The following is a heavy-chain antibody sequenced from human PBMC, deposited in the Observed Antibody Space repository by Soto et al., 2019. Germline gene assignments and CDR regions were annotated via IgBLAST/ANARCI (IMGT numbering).Heavy chain of an antibody. Sequence: SETLSLTCAVYGGSFSGYYWSWIRQPPGKGLEWIGEINHSGSTNYNPSLKSQVTISVDTSKNQFSLKLSSVTAAGTAVFYCASALRLGIAARWVANWFDPWGQGTLVTV. J-gene: IGHJ5*02. CDR1: GGSFSGYY. D-gene: IGHD6-6*01. CDR2: INHSGST. CDR3: ASALRLGIAARWVANWFDP. V-gene: IGHV4-34*01.